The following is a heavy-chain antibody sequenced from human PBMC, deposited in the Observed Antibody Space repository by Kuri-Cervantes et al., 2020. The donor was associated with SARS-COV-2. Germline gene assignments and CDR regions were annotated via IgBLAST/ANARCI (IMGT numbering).Heavy chain of an antibody. V-gene: IGHV1-3*02. J-gene: IGHJ6*03. D-gene: IGHD2-2*01. CDR3: ARGLVDRYCSSTSCPYYYYYYMDV. CDR2: SNAGNGNT. CDR1: GYTFTSYA. Sequence: ASVKVSCKASGYTFTSYAMHWVRQAPGQRLEWMGWSNAGNGNTKYSQEFQGRVTITRDTSASTAYMELSSLRSEDMAVYYCARGLVDRYCSSTSCPYYYYYYMDVWGKGTTVTVSS.